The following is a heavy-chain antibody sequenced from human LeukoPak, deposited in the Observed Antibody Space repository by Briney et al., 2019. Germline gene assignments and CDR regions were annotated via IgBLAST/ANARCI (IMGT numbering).Heavy chain of an antibody. CDR2: ISGSGGST. D-gene: IGHD6-13*01. J-gene: IGHJ3*02. Sequence: GGSLRLSCAASGFTFSSYAMSWVRQAPGKGLEWVSAISGSGGSTYYADSVKGQFTISRDNSKNTLYLQMNSLRAEDTAVYYCAKDRVAAADYRDAFDIWGQGTMVTVSS. V-gene: IGHV3-23*01. CDR3: AKDRVAAADYRDAFDI. CDR1: GFTFSSYA.